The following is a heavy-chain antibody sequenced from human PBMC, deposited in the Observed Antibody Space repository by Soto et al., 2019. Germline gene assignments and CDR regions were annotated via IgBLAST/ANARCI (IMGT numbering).Heavy chain of an antibody. CDR3: TEVKQGGNWFLP. CDR2: IRSKANYYAT. CDR1: GFTFSGSA. Sequence: PGGSLRLSCAASGFTFSGSAMHWVRQASGKGLEWVGRIRSKANYYATAYIASVKGRFTISRDASKKKAYLQMNSLKTEDTAVYYCTEVKQGGNWFLPWGQGTLVTVSS. D-gene: IGHD2-21*01. V-gene: IGHV3-73*01. J-gene: IGHJ5*02.